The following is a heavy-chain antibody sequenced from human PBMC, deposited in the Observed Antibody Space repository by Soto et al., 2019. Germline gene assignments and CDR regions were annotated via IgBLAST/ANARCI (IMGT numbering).Heavy chain of an antibody. V-gene: IGHV3-15*01. CDR3: TTGSTSTKNY. Sequence: GGSLRLSCAASGFTFSNAWLSWVRQAPGMGLEWVGRIKSKTDGETTDYTTPVKGRFTISRDDSKNMLYLQMNSLRTEDTAVYYCTTGSTSTKNYWGQGTLVTVSS. CDR1: GFTFSNAW. CDR2: IKSKTDGETT. D-gene: IGHD6-6*01. J-gene: IGHJ4*02.